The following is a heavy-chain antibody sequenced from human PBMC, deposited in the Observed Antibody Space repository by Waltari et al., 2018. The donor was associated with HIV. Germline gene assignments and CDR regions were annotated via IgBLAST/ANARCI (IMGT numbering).Heavy chain of an antibody. D-gene: IGHD5-12*01. CDR3: ARNSVATRYFDY. CDR2: MNPNSGNT. J-gene: IGHJ4*02. Sequence: QVQLVQSGAEVKKPGASVKVSCKASGYTFNTYDINWVRQATGQGLEWMGWMNPNSGNTAYAQNFQGRVTMTRNTSISTAYMELSSLRSEDTAVYYCARNSVATRYFDYWGQGTPVTVSS. V-gene: IGHV1-8*01. CDR1: GYTFNTYD.